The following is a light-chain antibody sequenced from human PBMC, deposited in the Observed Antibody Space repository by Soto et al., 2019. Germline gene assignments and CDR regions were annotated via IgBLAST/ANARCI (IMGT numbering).Light chain of an antibody. J-gene: IGKJ5*01. Sequence: EIVLTQSPATLSLSAWERATLSCRASQSVSSYLAWYKQKPGQAPRRLIYDASNRATGIPARFSGSGSGTDFTLTISSLEPEDFAVYYCQQRSNWPVFGQGTRLEI. CDR1: QSVSSY. CDR3: QQRSNWPV. V-gene: IGKV3-11*01. CDR2: DAS.